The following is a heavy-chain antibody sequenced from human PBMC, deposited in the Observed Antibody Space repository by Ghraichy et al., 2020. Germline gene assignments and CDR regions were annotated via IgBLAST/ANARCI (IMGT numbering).Heavy chain of an antibody. CDR3: ARVSSAGAFDI. CDR2: ISSSTRYI. D-gene: IGHD6-25*01. Sequence: GGSLRLSCVASGLMFRPNTMNWVRQAPGKGLEWVSSISSSTRYIYYADSVKGRFTISRDNAKNSLYLQMNSLRAEDTAVYYCARVSSAGAFDIWGQGTMVTVAS. V-gene: IGHV3-21*01. CDR1: GLMFRPNT. J-gene: IGHJ3*02.